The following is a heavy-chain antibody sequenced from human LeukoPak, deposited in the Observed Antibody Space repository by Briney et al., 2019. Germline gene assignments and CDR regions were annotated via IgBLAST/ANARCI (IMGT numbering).Heavy chain of an antibody. D-gene: IGHD4-17*01. CDR2: ISSSSSYI. V-gene: IGHV3-21*01. CDR1: GFTFSSYS. CDR3: AKDDYGDFDY. J-gene: IGHJ4*02. Sequence: GGSLRLSCAASGFTFSSYSMNWVRQAPGKGLEWVSSISSSSSYIYNADSVKGRFTISRDNAKNSLYLQMNSLRAEDTAVYYCAKDDYGDFDYWGQGTLVTVSS.